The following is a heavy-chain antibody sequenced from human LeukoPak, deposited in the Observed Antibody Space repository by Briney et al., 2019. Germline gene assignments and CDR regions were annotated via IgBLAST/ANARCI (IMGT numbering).Heavy chain of an antibody. V-gene: IGHV5-51*01. CDR2: IYPGDSDT. J-gene: IGHJ3*02. CDR3: ARLESVVAHDAFDI. Sequence: GESLKISCKGSGYSFTNYWIGWVRQKPGKGLEWMGIIYPGDSDTRYSPSFQGQVTISADKSISTAYLQWSSLKASDTAMYYCARLESVVAHDAFDIWGQGTMVTVSS. CDR1: GYSFTNYW. D-gene: IGHD2-2*01.